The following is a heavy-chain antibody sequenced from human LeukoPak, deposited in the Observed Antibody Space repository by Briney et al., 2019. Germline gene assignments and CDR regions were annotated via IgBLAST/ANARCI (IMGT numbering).Heavy chain of an antibody. CDR3: AKDEAGVTTVNLFDY. Sequence: PGGSLRLSCAVSGFSFRSYAMSWVRQAPGKALEWVSGISGSGGNTYYADSVKGRFTISRDNSKNTLYLQMNSLRAEDTAVYYCAKDEAGVTTVNLFDYWGQGTLVTVSS. CDR1: GFSFRSYA. V-gene: IGHV3-23*01. CDR2: ISGSGGNT. D-gene: IGHD4-17*01. J-gene: IGHJ4*02.